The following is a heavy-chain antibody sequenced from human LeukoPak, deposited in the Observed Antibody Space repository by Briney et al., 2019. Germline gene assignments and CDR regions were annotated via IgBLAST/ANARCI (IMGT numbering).Heavy chain of an antibody. CDR1: GGTFTSYY. D-gene: IGHD5-12*01. V-gene: IGHV1-46*01. CDR3: ARELSVGYSGYD. CDR2: IDPSGGST. Sequence: ASVKVSCKASGGTFTSYYMHWVRQAPGQGLEWMGIIDPSGGSTSYAQKFQGRVTMTRDTSTSTVYMELSSLRSEDTAVYYCARELSVGYSGYDWGQGTLVTVSS. J-gene: IGHJ4*02.